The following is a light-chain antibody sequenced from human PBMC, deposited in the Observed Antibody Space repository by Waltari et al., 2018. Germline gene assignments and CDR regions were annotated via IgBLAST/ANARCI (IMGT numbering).Light chain of an antibody. V-gene: IGKV1-5*03. CDR3: QQHKAYPYT. CDR1: QSISNY. CDR2: KAS. J-gene: IGKJ2*01. Sequence: DIQMTQSPSTLSASVGDRVTITCRASQSISNYLAWYQQKPGKAPNRLIYKASVLERGVPSSFSGSGSGTDFTRTISSLQPDDFATYYCQQHKAYPYTFGQGTKLAIK.